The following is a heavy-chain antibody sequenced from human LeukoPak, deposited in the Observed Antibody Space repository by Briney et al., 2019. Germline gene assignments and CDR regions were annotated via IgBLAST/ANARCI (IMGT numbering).Heavy chain of an antibody. CDR1: GFTFSSYS. Sequence: PGGSLRLSCAASGFTFSSYSMNWVRQAPGKGLEWVSGISRSGGNTYYADSVKGRFTISRDNSKNTLYLQMSSLRADDTAVYYCTRADGSIDDWGQGTLVTVSS. V-gene: IGHV3-23*01. CDR3: TRADGSIDD. J-gene: IGHJ4*02. CDR2: ISRSGGNT.